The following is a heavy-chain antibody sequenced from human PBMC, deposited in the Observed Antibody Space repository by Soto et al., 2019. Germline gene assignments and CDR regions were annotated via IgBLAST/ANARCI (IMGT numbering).Heavy chain of an antibody. Sequence: QVQLQESGPGLVKPSQTLSLTCTVSGGSISSGGYYWYWIRQHSGKGLEWIGFTYYSGTTYYNPSLNSRVTISVDTSKNQFSLKLRSVTAADTAVYYCASRDVDTTMVGRDYWGQGTLVTVSS. CDR3: ASRDVDTTMVGRDY. CDR2: TYYSGTT. D-gene: IGHD5-18*01. CDR1: GGSISSGGYY. J-gene: IGHJ4*02. V-gene: IGHV4-31*03.